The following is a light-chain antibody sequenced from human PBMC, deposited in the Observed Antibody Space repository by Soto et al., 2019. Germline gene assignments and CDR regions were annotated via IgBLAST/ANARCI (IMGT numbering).Light chain of an antibody. CDR3: MQGTHWPIT. Sequence: DVVMTQSPLSLPVNLGQPASISCRSNQSLVHRDGIAYFSWFQKRPGRSPRXXIYKVSNRATGVPARFGGSGAGTDFALKISRVEAEDVGGYYCMQGTHWPITFGQGTRLEIK. J-gene: IGKJ5*01. CDR1: QSLVHRDGIAY. CDR2: KVS. V-gene: IGKV2-30*02.